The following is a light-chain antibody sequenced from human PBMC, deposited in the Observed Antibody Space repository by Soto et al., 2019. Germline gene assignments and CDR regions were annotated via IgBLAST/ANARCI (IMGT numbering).Light chain of an antibody. CDR1: QTISTW. CDR2: RAS. Sequence: IQMTQSPSSLSASVGDRVTITCRASQTISTWLAWYQQKPGKAPKLLIHRASSLGTGVPSRFSGSGSGTEFTLTITSLQPDDFATYYCQQYSSNSAFGPGTKVEIK. V-gene: IGKV1-5*03. CDR3: QQYSSNSA. J-gene: IGKJ1*01.